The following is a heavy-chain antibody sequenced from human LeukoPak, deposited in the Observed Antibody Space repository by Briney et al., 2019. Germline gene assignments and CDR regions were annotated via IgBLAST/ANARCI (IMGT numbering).Heavy chain of an antibody. V-gene: IGHV3-7*01. CDR3: AREKIRYFDW. CDR1: GFTVSSNF. Sequence: GGSLRLSCAASGFTVSSNFMSWVRQAPGKGLEWVANIKQDGSEKYYVDSVKGRFTISRDNAKNSLYLQMNSLRAEDTAVYYCAREKIRYFDWWGQGTLVTVSS. CDR2: IKQDGSEK. D-gene: IGHD3-9*01. J-gene: IGHJ4*02.